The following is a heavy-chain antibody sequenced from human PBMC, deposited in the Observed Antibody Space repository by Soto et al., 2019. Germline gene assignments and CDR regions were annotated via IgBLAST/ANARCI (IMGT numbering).Heavy chain of an antibody. CDR1: GFSRITSGVG. V-gene: IGHV2-5*02. D-gene: IGHD3-3*01. CDR2: IYWDDDT. CDR3: EHKMATRFFDS. J-gene: IGHJ4*02. Sequence: QITLKEAGPTLVKPTQTLTLTCSFTGFSRITSGVGVGWIRQPPGKALEWLALIYWDDDTGYSTSLRNRLTITKDTSRTQVVLTMTNMDPADPAIYCCEHKMATRFFDSWCQGTLVTVSS.